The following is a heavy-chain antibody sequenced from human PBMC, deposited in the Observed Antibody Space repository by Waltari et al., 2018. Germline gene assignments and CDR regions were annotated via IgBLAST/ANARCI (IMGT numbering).Heavy chain of an antibody. CDR2: IIPNFGKA. Sequence: QVQLVQSGAEVKKPGSSVKVSCKASGGNFSSYSISWVRQSPGQGLEWMGGIIPNFGKANNGKKFQGRVTIATDESTSTAYMELISLRSEDTAVYYCARADYGDHPYKLDYWGQGTLVTVSS. D-gene: IGHD4-17*01. V-gene: IGHV1-69*05. J-gene: IGHJ4*02. CDR3: ARADYGDHPYKLDY. CDR1: GGNFSSYS.